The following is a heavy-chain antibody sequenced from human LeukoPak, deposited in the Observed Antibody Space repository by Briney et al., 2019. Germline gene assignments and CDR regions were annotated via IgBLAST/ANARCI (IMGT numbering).Heavy chain of an antibody. D-gene: IGHD3-22*01. CDR2: INSDGSST. Sequence: GGSLRLSCAASGFTFSSYWMHWVRQAPGTVLVWVSRINSDGSSTSYADSVKGRFTISRDNAKNTLYLQMNSLRAEDTAVYYCARPYYYDSSRVDYWGQGTLVTVSS. J-gene: IGHJ4*02. CDR3: ARPYYYDSSRVDY. CDR1: GFTFSSYW. V-gene: IGHV3-74*01.